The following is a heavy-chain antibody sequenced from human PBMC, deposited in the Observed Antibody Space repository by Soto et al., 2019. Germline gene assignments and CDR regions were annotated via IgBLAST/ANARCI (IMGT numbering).Heavy chain of an antibody. CDR3: ARRARPDFYHMDV. CDR1: GFTLSGYA. Sequence: SLRLSCAASGFTLSGYAMDWFRQAPGKGLEYVSGISSNGVGTYYANSVQGRFTISRDNSKNTVYLQMGSLRPEDMAVYYCARRARPDFYHMDVWGKGTTVTVSS. V-gene: IGHV3-64*01. J-gene: IGHJ6*03. CDR2: ISSNGVGT. D-gene: IGHD6-6*01.